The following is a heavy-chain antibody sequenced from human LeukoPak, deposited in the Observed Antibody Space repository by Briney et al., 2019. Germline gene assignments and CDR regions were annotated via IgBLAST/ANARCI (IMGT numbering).Heavy chain of an antibody. J-gene: IGHJ4*02. CDR2: IHPSGST. CDR3: SRGIDAYKGGNF. V-gene: IGHV4-34*01. D-gene: IGHD5-24*01. Sequence: PSETLSLTCAVYGGSFSDYYWSWVRQPPGKGLEWIGEIHPSGSTDRNPSLKSRVTISVDTSKNQFSLILSSVTAADTAVYYCSRGIDAYKGGNFWGQGTLVTVSS. CDR1: GGSFSDYY.